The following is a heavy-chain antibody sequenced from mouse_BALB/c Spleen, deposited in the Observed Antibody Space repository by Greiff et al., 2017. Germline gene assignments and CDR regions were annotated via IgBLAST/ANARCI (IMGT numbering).Heavy chain of an antibody. CDR1: GYSFTDYI. CDR3: AREGGYYFDY. V-gene: IGHV1-39*01. Sequence: VQLQQTGPELVKPGASVKISCKASGYSFTDYIMLWVKQSHGKSLEWIGNINPYYGSTSYNLKFKGKATLTVDKSSSTAYMQLNSLTSEDSAVYFCAREGGYYFDYWGQGTTLTVSS. CDR2: INPYYGST. J-gene: IGHJ2*01.